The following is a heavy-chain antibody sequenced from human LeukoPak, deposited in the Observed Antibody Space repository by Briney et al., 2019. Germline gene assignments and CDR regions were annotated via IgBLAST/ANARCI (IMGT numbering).Heavy chain of an antibody. Sequence: GGSLRLSCAASGFTFSSYAMSWVRQAPGKGLEWVAFIRYDGSNKYYADSVKGRFTISRDNSKNTLYLQMNSLRAEDTAVYYCAKDMGEYTIFDYWGQGTLVTVSS. J-gene: IGHJ4*02. CDR2: IRYDGSNK. CDR1: GFTFSSYA. CDR3: AKDMGEYTIFDY. V-gene: IGHV3-30*02. D-gene: IGHD3-16*01.